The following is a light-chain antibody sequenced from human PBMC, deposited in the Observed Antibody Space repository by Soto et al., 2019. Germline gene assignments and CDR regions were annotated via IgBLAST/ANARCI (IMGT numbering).Light chain of an antibody. CDR1: SSDVGGYNY. Sequence: QSALTQPPSASGSPGQSVAISCTGTSSDVGGYNYVSWYQQHPGKAPKLMIYEVNKRPSGVPDRFPGSKSGNTASLTVSGLQAEDEPDYYCSSYAGSSNVFGTGTKVNVL. J-gene: IGLJ1*01. CDR3: SSYAGSSNV. V-gene: IGLV2-8*01. CDR2: EVN.